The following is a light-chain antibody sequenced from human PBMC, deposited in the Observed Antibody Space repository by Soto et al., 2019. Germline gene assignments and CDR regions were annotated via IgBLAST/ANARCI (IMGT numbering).Light chain of an antibody. Sequence: EIVLTQSPATLSLSPGQGATLSCRASQNINNYLAWYRQKPGQAPTLLIFDASTRATGIPPRFSGSGSGTDFTLTISSLEPEDFAIYYCQLRSFRPEITLGGGTKVEI. J-gene: IGKJ4*01. CDR2: DAS. V-gene: IGKV3-11*01. CDR3: QLRSFRPEIT. CDR1: QNINNY.